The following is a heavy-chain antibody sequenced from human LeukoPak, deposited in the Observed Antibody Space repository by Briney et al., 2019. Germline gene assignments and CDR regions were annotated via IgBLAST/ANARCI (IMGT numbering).Heavy chain of an antibody. CDR2: INHSGST. CDR3: ARDGAAAGTSPFDL. J-gene: IGHJ5*02. D-gene: IGHD6-13*01. Sequence: SETLSLTCAVYGGSFSGYYWSWIRQPPGKGLEWIGEINHSGSTNYNPSLKSRVTISVDTSKNQFSLKLSSVTAADTAVYYCARDGAAAGTSPFDLWGQGTLVTVSS. V-gene: IGHV4-34*01. CDR1: GGSFSGYY.